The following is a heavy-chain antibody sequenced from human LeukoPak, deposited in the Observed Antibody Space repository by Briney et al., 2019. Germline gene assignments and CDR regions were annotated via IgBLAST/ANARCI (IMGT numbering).Heavy chain of an antibody. V-gene: IGHV3-23*01. D-gene: IGHD2-15*01. CDR2: ISASGGST. Sequence: GGSLRLSCAASGFTFSSYTMSWVRQAPGKGLEWVSSISASGGSTYYADSVKGRFTISRDNSKNTLYLQMNNLRAEDTAVYYCAKSGTPIYYFDYWGQGTLVTVSS. CDR3: AKSGTPIYYFDY. J-gene: IGHJ4*02. CDR1: GFTFSSYT.